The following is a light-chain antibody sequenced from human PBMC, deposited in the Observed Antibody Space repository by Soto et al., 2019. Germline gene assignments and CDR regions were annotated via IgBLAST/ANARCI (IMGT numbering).Light chain of an antibody. CDR3: QQSYSTPPIT. V-gene: IGKV1-39*01. J-gene: IGKJ5*01. CDR2: AAS. Sequence: DIHGTQSPSSLSAAVGDRVTITCQASDDIINYLNWYQQKPGKAPKLLIYAASSLQSGVPSRFSGSGSGTDFTLTISSLQPEDFATYYCQQSYSTPPITFGQGTRLEIK. CDR1: DDIINY.